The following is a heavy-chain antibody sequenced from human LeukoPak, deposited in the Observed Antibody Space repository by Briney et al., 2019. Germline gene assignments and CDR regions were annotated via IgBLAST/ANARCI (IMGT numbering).Heavy chain of an antibody. CDR2: ISYDGSNK. D-gene: IGHD6-6*01. V-gene: IGHV3-30*18. CDR1: GFTFSSYG. J-gene: IGHJ4*02. Sequence: GGSLRLSCAASGFTFSSYGMHWVRQALGKGLEWVAVISYDGSNKYYADSVKGRFTISRDNSKNTLYLQMNSLRAEDTAVYYCAKDGYSSSSGGCVYWGQGTLVTVSS. CDR3: AKDGYSSSSGGCVY.